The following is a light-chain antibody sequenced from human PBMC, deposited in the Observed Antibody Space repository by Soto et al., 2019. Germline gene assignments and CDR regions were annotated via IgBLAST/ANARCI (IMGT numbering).Light chain of an antibody. CDR3: QQHYSYPVT. J-gene: IGKJ5*01. Sequence: DIQLTQSPSFLSASVGDRVTITCRASQGINSLLAWYQQKPGKAPKVLIYAASSLQSGVPSRFSGSGSGTAFTLTISSLQTEDFATYYCQQHYSYPVTFGQGTRLEIK. V-gene: IGKV1-9*01. CDR2: AAS. CDR1: QGINSL.